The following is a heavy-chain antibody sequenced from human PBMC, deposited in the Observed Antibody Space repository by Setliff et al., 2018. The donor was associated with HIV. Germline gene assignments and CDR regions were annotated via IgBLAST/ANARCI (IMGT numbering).Heavy chain of an antibody. D-gene: IGHD6-13*01. J-gene: IGHJ5*01. CDR3: ARDASPRWQLVSQPRLDS. CDR2: IFPGDSDT. CDR1: GYSFSNYW. Sequence: PGESLKISCKASGYSFSNYWIGWVRQMPGKGLEWMGVIFPGDSDTRYSPSFQGQVTISADRSITTAYLHWSSLQASDTAIYYCARDASPRWQLVSQPRLDSWGQGTLVTVSS. V-gene: IGHV5-51*01.